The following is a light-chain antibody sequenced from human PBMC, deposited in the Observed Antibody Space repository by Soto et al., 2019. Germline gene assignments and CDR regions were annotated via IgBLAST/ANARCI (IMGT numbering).Light chain of an antibody. CDR3: QHYAGGSRIT. CDR1: QNINTW. V-gene: IGKV1-5*03. J-gene: IGKJ5*01. CDR2: KAS. Sequence: DIQMTQSPSTLSASLADRVTFTCLASQNINTWLAWYQQRPGKAPKLLIYKASTLKRGVPSRFSGSGSGTEFTLTISRLEPEDFALYYCQHYAGGSRITFGQGTRLE.